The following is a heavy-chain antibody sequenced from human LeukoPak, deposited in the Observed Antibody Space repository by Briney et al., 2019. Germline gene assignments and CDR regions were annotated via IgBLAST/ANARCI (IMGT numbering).Heavy chain of an antibody. J-gene: IGHJ4*02. CDR2: ISPHSSAT. CDR3: AREGNGLLSKDFDY. CDR1: GFTFTDYY. D-gene: IGHD2/OR15-2a*01. V-gene: IGHV1-2*02. Sequence: ASVRVSCKSSGFTFTDYYIHWVRQAPGQGLEGMGYISPHSSATNSPQEFQGRDTITRDTSMSTAYMELTRLTSDDTAVYYCAREGNGLLSKDFDYWGQGTLVTVSS.